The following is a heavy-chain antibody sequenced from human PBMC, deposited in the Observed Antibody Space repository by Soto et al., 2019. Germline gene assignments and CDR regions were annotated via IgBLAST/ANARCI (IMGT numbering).Heavy chain of an antibody. Sequence: EVQLVESGGGLVQPGGSLRLSCAASGFIFSGYWMHWVRQAPGKGLVWVSRINSDGSTTSYADSVKGRFTISRDNAKNTMYLQMNCLRAEDTAVYYCARLLGGSGSFIDYWGQGTLVTVSS. D-gene: IGHD3-10*01. V-gene: IGHV3-74*01. CDR3: ARLLGGSGSFIDY. J-gene: IGHJ4*02. CDR2: INSDGSTT. CDR1: GFIFSGYW.